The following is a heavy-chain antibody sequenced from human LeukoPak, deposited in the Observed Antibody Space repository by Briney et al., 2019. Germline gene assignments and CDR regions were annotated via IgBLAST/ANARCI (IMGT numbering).Heavy chain of an antibody. D-gene: IGHD2-2*01. CDR3: ARGFPPSGVVTGSRKYYYYYMEV. Sequence: PSETLSLTCAVYGGSFSGYYWSWIRQPPGKGLEWIGEINHSGSTNYNPSLKSRVTISVDTSKNQFSLKLSSVTAADTAVYYCARGFPPSGVVTGSRKYYYYYMEVWGKRTKVTGSS. J-gene: IGHJ6*03. V-gene: IGHV4-34*01. CDR1: GGSFSGYY. CDR2: INHSGST.